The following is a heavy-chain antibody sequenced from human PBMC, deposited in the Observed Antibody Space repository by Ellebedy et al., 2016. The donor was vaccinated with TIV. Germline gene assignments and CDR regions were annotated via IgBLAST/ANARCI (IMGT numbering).Heavy chain of an antibody. CDR3: ATDRDRRWFYF. CDR1: GDSISNDNYY. CDR2: MSSSGST. V-gene: IGHV4-39*07. Sequence: SETLSLXXTVSGDSISNDNYYWVWLRQPPGKGLEWIGSMSSSGSTYYNPSLKSRVTMSVDTSQFSLKLTSVTAADTAVYYCATDRDRRWFYFWGQGTLVTVSS. J-gene: IGHJ5*01.